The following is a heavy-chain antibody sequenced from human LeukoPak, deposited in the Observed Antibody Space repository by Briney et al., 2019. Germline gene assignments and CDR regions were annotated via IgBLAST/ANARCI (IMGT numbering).Heavy chain of an antibody. J-gene: IGHJ4*02. CDR1: GGTFSSYA. CDR3: ARANGRDGYNLDY. CDR2: IIPIFGTA. D-gene: IGHD5-24*01. Sequence: SVKVSCKASGGTFSSYAISWVRQAPGQGLEWMGGIIPIFGTANSAQKFQGRVTITTDESTSTAYMELSSLRSEDTAVYYCARANGRDGYNLDYWGQGTLVTVSS. V-gene: IGHV1-69*05.